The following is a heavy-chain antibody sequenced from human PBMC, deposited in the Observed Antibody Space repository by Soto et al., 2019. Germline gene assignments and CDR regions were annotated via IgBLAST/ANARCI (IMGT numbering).Heavy chain of an antibody. CDR3: ARAGGKRNTGLYYYYMDV. CDR2: ISGSGGST. CDR1: GFTFSSYA. J-gene: IGHJ6*03. V-gene: IGHV3-23*01. Sequence: GGSLRLSCAASGFTFSSYAMSWVRQALGKGLEWVSAISGSGGSTYYADSVKGRFTISRDNSKNTLYLQMNSLRAEDTAVYYCARAGGKRNTGLYYYYMDVWGKGTTVTVSS.